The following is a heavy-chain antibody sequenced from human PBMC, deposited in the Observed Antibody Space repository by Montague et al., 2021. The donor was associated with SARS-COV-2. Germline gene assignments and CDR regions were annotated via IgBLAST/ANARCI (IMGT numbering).Heavy chain of an antibody. CDR3: ARVRAVPAAMRIFSLGRSYYGMDV. CDR1: GGSFSGYY. CDR2: INHSGGT. Sequence: SETLSLTCAVYGGSFSGYYWSWIRQPPGQGLEWIGEINHSGGTNYNPSLKSRVTISVDTSKNQFSLKLSSVTAADTAVYYCARVRAVPAAMRIFSLGRSYYGMDVWGQGTTVTVSS. V-gene: IGHV4-34*01. J-gene: IGHJ6*02. D-gene: IGHD2-2*01.